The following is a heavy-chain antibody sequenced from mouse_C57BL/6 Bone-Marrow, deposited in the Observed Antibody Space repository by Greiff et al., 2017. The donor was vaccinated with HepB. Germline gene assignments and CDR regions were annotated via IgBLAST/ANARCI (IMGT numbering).Heavy chain of an antibody. V-gene: IGHV1-55*01. J-gene: IGHJ3*01. CDR3: ARSLPNYYGTPWIAY. D-gene: IGHD1-1*01. Sequence: QVQLQQPGAELVKPGASVKMSCKASGYTFTSYWITWVKQRPGQGLEWIGDIYPGSGSTNYNEKFKSKATLTVDTSSSTAYMQLSSLTSEDSAVYYCARSLPNYYGTPWIAYWGQGTLVTVSA. CDR1: GYTFTSYW. CDR2: IYPGSGST.